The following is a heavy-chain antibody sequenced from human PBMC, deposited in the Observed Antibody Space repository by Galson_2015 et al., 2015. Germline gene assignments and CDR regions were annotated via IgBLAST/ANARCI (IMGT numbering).Heavy chain of an antibody. Sequence: SLRLSCAASGFTFSSYSMNWVRQAPGKGLEWVSSISSSSSYIYYADSVKGRFTISRDNAKNSLYLQMNSLRAEDTAVYYCARVRSRTRLLGNFIHYYYMDVWGKGTTVTVSS. D-gene: IGHD1-26*01. J-gene: IGHJ6*03. CDR2: ISSSSSYI. CDR3: ARVRSRTRLLGNFIHYYYMDV. CDR1: GFTFSSYS. V-gene: IGHV3-21*01.